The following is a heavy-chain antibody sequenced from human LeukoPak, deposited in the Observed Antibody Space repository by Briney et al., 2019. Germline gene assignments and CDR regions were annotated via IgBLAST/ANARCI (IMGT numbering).Heavy chain of an antibody. CDR1: GYTFTSYG. CDR3: ARDRWELLYFDY. Sequence: ASVKVSCKASGYTFTSYGISWVRQAPEQGLEWMGWISAYNGNTNYAQKLQGRVTMTTDTSTSTAYMELSSLRSEDTAVYYCARDRWELLYFDYWGQGTLVTVSS. D-gene: IGHD1-26*01. CDR2: ISAYNGNT. V-gene: IGHV1-18*01. J-gene: IGHJ4*02.